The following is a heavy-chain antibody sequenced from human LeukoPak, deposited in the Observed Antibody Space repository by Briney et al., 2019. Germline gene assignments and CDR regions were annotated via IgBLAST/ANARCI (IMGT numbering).Heavy chain of an antibody. D-gene: IGHD1-1*01. CDR1: GYTFTGYY. CDR3: ASTTGLDD. Sequence: ASVKVSCKASGYTFTGYYMHWVRQAPGQGLEWMGWINPNSGGTNYAQRFQGRVTMTRNTSSSTAYMELSRLRSDDTAMFYCASTTGLDDWGQGTLVTVSS. CDR2: INPNSGGT. V-gene: IGHV1-2*02. J-gene: IGHJ4*02.